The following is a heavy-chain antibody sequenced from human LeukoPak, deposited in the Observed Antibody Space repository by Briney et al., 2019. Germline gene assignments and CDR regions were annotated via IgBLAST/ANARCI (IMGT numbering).Heavy chain of an antibody. CDR1: GGSISSGDYY. J-gene: IGHJ3*02. Sequence: PSETLSLTCTVSGGSISSGDYYWSWIRQPPGKGLEWIGYIYYSGSTYYNPSLKSRLTISVDTSKNQFSLKLSSVTAAGTAVYYCARLSCSSSTCYFPDAFDIWGQGTMITVSS. CDR2: IYYSGST. CDR3: ARLSCSSSTCYFPDAFDI. V-gene: IGHV4-30-4*08. D-gene: IGHD2-2*01.